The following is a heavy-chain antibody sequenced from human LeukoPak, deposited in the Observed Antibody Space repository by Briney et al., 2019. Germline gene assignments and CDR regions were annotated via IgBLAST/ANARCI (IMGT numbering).Heavy chain of an antibody. CDR1: GFTFSSYG. Sequence: QTGGSLRLSCAASGFTFSSYGMSWVRQAPGKGLEWVSAISGSGGSTYYADSVKGRFTISRDNSKNTLYLQMNSLRAEDTAVYYCAKDYQIVRRYFDYWGQGTLVTVSS. D-gene: IGHD2-15*01. J-gene: IGHJ4*02. CDR2: ISGSGGST. V-gene: IGHV3-23*01. CDR3: AKDYQIVRRYFDY.